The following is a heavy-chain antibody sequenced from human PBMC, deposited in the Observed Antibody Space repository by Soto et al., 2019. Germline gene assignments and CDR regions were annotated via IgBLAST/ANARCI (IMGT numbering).Heavy chain of an antibody. CDR3: ATGGHNDGDNFYHGMDV. V-gene: IGHV1-69*01. CDR2: VIPLFDTA. CDR1: GGIFTNTA. D-gene: IGHD2-21*02. J-gene: IGHJ6*02. Sequence: QVQVVQSGAEVKKPGSSVKVSCKVSGGIFTNTASSWVRQAPGQGLEWMGGVIPLFDTAYYAQIFRGRLRISADGATTTAYMELSGLTSADTAVYFCATGGHNDGDNFYHGMDVWGQGTTVTVS.